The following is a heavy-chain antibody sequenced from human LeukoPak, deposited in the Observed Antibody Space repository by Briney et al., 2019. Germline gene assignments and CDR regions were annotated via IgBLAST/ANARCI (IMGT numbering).Heavy chain of an antibody. Sequence: SETLSLTCTVSGGSISSYYWSWIQQPPGKGLEWIGYIYYTGSTNYSPSLKSRVTMSVDASRNQFSLKLVSVTAADTAVYYCARDRGSTGYYYLDSWGQGILVTVSS. CDR1: GGSISSYY. CDR3: ARDRGSTGYYYLDS. D-gene: IGHD1-26*01. J-gene: IGHJ4*02. CDR2: IYYTGST. V-gene: IGHV4-59*01.